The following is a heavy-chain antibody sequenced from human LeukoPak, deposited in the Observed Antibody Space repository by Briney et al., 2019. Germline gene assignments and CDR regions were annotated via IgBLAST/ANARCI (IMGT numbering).Heavy chain of an antibody. CDR1: GFTFSSFG. V-gene: IGHV3-23*01. CDR2: ITGSGGIT. Sequence: GGSLRLSCAASGFTFSSFGMTWVRQAPGKGLEWVSTITGSGGITYYADSVKGRFTISRDNSKNILFLQMNSLRPEDTAVYYCAKDWGGDYNWSDPWGQGTLVTVSS. J-gene: IGHJ5*02. D-gene: IGHD2-21*01. CDR3: AKDWGGDYNWSDP.